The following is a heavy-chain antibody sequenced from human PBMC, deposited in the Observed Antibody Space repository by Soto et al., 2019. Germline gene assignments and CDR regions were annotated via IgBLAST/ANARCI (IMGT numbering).Heavy chain of an antibody. CDR3: ARDLRGEYCSSTSCYGPTDV. CDR1: GFTFSSYW. D-gene: IGHD2-2*01. J-gene: IGHJ6*02. CDR2: IKQDGSEK. V-gene: IGHV3-7*03. Sequence: PGGSLRLSCAASGFTFSSYWMSWVRQAPGKGLEWVANIKQDGSEKYYVDSVKGRFTISRDNAKSSLYLQMNSLRAEDTAVYYCARDLRGEYCSSTSCYGPTDVWGQGTTVTVSS.